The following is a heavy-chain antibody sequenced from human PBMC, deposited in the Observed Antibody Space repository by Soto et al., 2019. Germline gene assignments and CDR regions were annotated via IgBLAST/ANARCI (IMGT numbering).Heavy chain of an antibody. Sequence: SQTLSVTCAISGDSVSSNNAAWNCIRQSPSRGLEWLGRTYYRSKWYHEYAVSVKGRITINPDTSKNQFSLQLNSVAPEDPAVYYCARTNGYLDYWGQGTMVTVSS. V-gene: IGHV6-1*01. J-gene: IGHJ4*02. CDR3: ARTNGYLDY. CDR1: GDSVSSNNAA. CDR2: TYYRSKWYH. D-gene: IGHD4-17*01.